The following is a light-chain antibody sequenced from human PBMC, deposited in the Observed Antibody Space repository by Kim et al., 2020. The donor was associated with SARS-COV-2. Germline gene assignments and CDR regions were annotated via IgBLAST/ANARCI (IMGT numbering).Light chain of an antibody. CDR1: SSNIGNNY. CDR2: RNN. J-gene: IGLJ3*02. Sequence: GQRFHIDCSGSSSNIGNNYVSWYQQPPGTAPKLRIYRNNQRPSGVPDRFSGSKSGTSAYLAISGLRSEDEADYYCAAWDDSLSGPVFGGGTQLTVL. CDR3: AAWDDSLSGPV. V-gene: IGLV1-47*01.